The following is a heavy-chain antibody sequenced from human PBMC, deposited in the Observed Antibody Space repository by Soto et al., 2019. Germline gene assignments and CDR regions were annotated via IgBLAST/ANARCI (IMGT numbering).Heavy chain of an antibody. CDR2: IYYSGGT. Sequence: QVQLQESGPGLVKPSQTLSLTCTVSGGSIRSGGYYWSWIRQQPGKGLEWIGYIYYSGGTDYNPFLKSRVTISIDTSMSQFSLRLRSVTAADTAVYSCASGYGCNSGLDYWGQGTLVTVSS. CDR1: GGSIRSGGYY. V-gene: IGHV4-31*03. J-gene: IGHJ4*02. D-gene: IGHD3-16*01. CDR3: ASGYGCNSGLDY.